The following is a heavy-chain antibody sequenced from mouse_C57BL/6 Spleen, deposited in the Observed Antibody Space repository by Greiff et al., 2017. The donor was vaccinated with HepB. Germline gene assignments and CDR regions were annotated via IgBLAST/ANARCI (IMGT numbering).Heavy chain of an antibody. J-gene: IGHJ1*03. CDR2: IYPGDGDT. D-gene: IGHD1-1*01. V-gene: IGHV1-82*01. CDR1: GYAFSSSW. Sequence: QVQLKQSGPELVKPGASVKISCKASGYAFSSSWMNWVKQRPGKGLEWIGRIYPGDGDTNYNGKFKGKATLTADKSSSTAYMQLSSLTSEDSAVYFCANYYGSSYGYFDVWGTRTTVTVSS. CDR3: ANYYGSSYGYFDV.